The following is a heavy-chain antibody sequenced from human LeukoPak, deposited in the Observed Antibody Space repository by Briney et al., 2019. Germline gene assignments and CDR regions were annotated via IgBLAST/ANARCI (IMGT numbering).Heavy chain of an antibody. J-gene: IGHJ4*02. Sequence: GTSLRLSCAASGFTLTTYSIHWVRQAPGKGLEWVAVMSYDGTNKYFADSVKGRFIISRDNSENTVYLQMNDLRAEDTAVYYCARVRVPSRILLPYFDYWGQGTLVTVSS. CDR3: ARVRVPSRILLPYFDY. CDR2: MSYDGTNK. CDR1: GFTLTTYS. D-gene: IGHD2-15*01. V-gene: IGHV3-30*03.